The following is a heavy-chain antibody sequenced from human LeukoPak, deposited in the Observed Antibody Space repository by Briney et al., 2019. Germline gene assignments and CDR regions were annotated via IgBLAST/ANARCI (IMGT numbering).Heavy chain of an antibody. J-gene: IGHJ6*03. D-gene: IGHD5-12*01. Sequence: ASVKVSCKASGYTFSNYGMSWVRQAPGHGLEWVGWISGFNGHTKYSQKSQGRVTMTTDTSTSTAYMGVRSLRSDDTAVYYCARAWLRRKYYYYMDVWGKGTTVTVSS. V-gene: IGHV1-18*04. CDR3: ARAWLRRKYYYYMDV. CDR2: ISGFNGHT. CDR1: GYTFSNYG.